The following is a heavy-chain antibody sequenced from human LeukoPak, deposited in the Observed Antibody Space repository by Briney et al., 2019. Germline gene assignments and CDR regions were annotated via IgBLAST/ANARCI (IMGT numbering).Heavy chain of an antibody. CDR3: AREVATMVRGVILGYMDV. CDR1: GGSISSGDYY. V-gene: IGHV4-30-4*01. Sequence: SETLSLTCTVSGGSISSGDYYWSWIRQPPGKGLEWIGYIYYSGSTYYNPSLKSRVTISVDTSKNQFSLKLSSVTAADTAVYYCAREVATMVRGVILGYMDVWGKGTMVTVSS. J-gene: IGHJ6*03. CDR2: IYYSGST. D-gene: IGHD3-10*01.